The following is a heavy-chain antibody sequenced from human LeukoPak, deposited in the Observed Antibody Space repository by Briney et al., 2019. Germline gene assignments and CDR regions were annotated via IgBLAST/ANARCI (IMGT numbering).Heavy chain of an antibody. Sequence: SETLSVTCTVSGGSISGFYWGWIRQPPGKGLEWIGFIYYSGSANYNPSLKSRVTMSVDTSKNQFSLNLASVTAADTAFYYCARDRDSSGWFDYWGQGTLVTVSS. CDR2: IYYSGSA. CDR3: ARDRDSSGWFDY. D-gene: IGHD6-19*01. J-gene: IGHJ4*02. CDR1: GGSISGFY. V-gene: IGHV4-59*01.